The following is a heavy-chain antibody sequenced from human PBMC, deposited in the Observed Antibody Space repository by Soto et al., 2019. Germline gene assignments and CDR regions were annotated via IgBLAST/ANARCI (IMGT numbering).Heavy chain of an antibody. Sequence: QVQLQESGPGLVKPSGTLSLTCAVSGGSISSSNWWSWVRQPPGKGLEWIGEIYHSGSTNYNPSLKSRVTISVDKSKNQFSLKLSSVTAADTAVYYCARAPTTDFRFYYYYGMDVWGQGTTVTVSS. V-gene: IGHV4-4*02. D-gene: IGHD1-1*01. CDR1: GGSISSSNW. J-gene: IGHJ6*02. CDR3: ARAPTTDFRFYYYYGMDV. CDR2: IYHSGST.